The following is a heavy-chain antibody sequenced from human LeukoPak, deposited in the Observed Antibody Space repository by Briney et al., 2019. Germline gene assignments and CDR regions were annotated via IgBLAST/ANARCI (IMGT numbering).Heavy chain of an antibody. CDR2: ISSRTNVR. CDR1: GFTFSTST. V-gene: IGHV3-48*04. Sequence: GGSLRLSCAASGFTFSTSTMNWVRQAPGKGLEWVSYISSRTNVRYYSDSVKGRFTISRDDAKNSLYLQMNGLRAEDTAVYYCSREGQIASPFDYWGQGTLVTVSS. J-gene: IGHJ4*02. CDR3: SREGQIASPFDY.